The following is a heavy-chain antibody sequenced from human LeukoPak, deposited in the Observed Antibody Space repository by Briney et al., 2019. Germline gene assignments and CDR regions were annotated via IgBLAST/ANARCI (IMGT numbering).Heavy chain of an antibody. CDR1: GGTFSSYA. J-gene: IGHJ4*02. CDR2: IIPILGIA. Sequence: SVKVSCKASGGTFSSYAISWVRQAPGQGLEWMGRIIPILGIANYAQKFQGRVTITADKSTSTAYMELSSLRSEDTAVNYCARDGGNSPGAFDYWGQGTLVTVSS. CDR3: ARDGGNSPGAFDY. D-gene: IGHD4-23*01. V-gene: IGHV1-69*04.